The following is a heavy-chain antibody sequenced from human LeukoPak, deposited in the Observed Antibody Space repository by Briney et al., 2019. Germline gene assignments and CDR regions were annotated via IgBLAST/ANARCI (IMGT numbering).Heavy chain of an antibody. D-gene: IGHD2-15*01. J-gene: IGHJ5*02. CDR3: ARGDSKRAINWFGP. CDR2: ISAYDGHT. CDR1: GYTFTSYY. Sequence: GASVKVSCEASGYTFTSYYIHWVRQAPGQGLEWMGWISAYDGHTNFAQNLQGRVTMTTDTSTSTAYMELRGLRSDDTAVYFCARGDSKRAINWFGPWGQGTLVTVSS. V-gene: IGHV1-18*01.